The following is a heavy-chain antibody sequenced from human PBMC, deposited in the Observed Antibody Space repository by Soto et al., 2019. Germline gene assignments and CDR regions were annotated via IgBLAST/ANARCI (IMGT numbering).Heavy chain of an antibody. V-gene: IGHV3-23*01. CDR3: VRDGHGFPTSCKRNLFDL. CDR1: GFTLSSYA. CDR2: ISGSGGST. Sequence: GVSLRVSCAASGFTLSSYAMSWVRQAPGKGLEWVSAISGSGGSTYYADSVKGRFTISRDNSKNTLHLEMNSLRAEDTAVYYCVRDGHGFPTSCKRNLFDLRGKRTLATVSA. J-gene: IGHJ5*02. D-gene: IGHD2-2*01.